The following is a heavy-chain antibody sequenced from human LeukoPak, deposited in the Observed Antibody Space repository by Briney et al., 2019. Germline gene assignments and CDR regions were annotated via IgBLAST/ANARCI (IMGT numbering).Heavy chain of an antibody. J-gene: IGHJ6*03. D-gene: IGHD3-10*01. Sequence: PSETLSLTCAVYGGSFSGYYWSWIRQPPGKGLEWIGEINHSGSTNYNPSLKSRVTISVDTSKNQFSLKLSSVTAADTAVYYCARLKGTMVRGVITRKYYYYMDVWGKGTTVTISS. CDR1: GGSFSGYY. CDR3: ARLKGTMVRGVITRKYYYYMDV. V-gene: IGHV4-34*01. CDR2: INHSGST.